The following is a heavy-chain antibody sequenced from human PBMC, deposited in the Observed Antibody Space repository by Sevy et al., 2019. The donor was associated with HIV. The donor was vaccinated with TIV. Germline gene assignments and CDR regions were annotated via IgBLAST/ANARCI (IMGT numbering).Heavy chain of an antibody. J-gene: IGHJ4*02. CDR3: AGENAWGRGYS. V-gene: IGHV4-59*08. Sequence: SETRSLTCTVSGGSITSLYWHWMRQPPGKGLEWIANIYYNGHINYNPSLMSRVTLSLDTSKNQFSLRLSSVAAADTAMYYCAGENAWGRGYSWGQGTLVTVSS. D-gene: IGHD1-26*01. CDR2: IYYNGHI. CDR1: GGSITSLY.